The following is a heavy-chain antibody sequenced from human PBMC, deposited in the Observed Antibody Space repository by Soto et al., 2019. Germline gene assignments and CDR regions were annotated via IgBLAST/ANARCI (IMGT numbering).Heavy chain of an antibody. V-gene: IGHV1-18*01. Sequence: ASVKVSCKTSGYTFSIYGFIWVRQAPGQGLEWIGWISGYNGNTNYAQRFQGRVTMTTDTSTSTAYMELRSLRSDDTAVYYCAREGQLGYWGQGTLVTVSS. CDR2: ISGYNGNT. D-gene: IGHD6-6*01. CDR1: GYTFSIYG. CDR3: AREGQLGY. J-gene: IGHJ4*02.